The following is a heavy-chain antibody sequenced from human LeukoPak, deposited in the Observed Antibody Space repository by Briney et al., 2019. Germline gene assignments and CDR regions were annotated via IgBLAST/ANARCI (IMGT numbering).Heavy chain of an antibody. CDR3: ARRRYYDSSGYLD. Sequence: PSETLSLTCAVYGDSIRSSSYYWDWIRQPLGKGLEWIGTIYYSGRTYYNPSLKSRVTISIDTSKNQFSLKLTSVTAADTAVYYCARRRYYDSSGYLDWGQGTLLTVSS. D-gene: IGHD3-22*01. CDR1: GDSIRSSSYY. J-gene: IGHJ1*01. CDR2: IYYSGRT. V-gene: IGHV4-39*01.